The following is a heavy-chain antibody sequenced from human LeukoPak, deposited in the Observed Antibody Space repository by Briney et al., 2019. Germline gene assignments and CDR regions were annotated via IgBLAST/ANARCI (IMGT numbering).Heavy chain of an antibody. CDR2: INRDGSEK. Sequence: GGSLRLSCAASGFTFSTYWMTWVRQAPGKGLEWVANINRDGSEKYYVDSVKGRFTISRDNAKNSPYLQMVSLRAEDTAMYYCARDASGSFYDYWGQGTLVTVSS. D-gene: IGHD1-26*01. CDR1: GFTFSTYW. V-gene: IGHV3-7*01. J-gene: IGHJ4*02. CDR3: ARDASGSFYDY.